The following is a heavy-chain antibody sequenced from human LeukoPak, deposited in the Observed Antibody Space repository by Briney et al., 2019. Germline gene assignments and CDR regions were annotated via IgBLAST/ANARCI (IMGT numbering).Heavy chain of an antibody. V-gene: IGHV1-69*05. CDR3: ARLPGLRLGELSFDY. CDR2: IIPIFGTA. D-gene: IGHD3-16*02. CDR1: GGTFSSYA. Sequence: ASVKVSCKASGGTFSSYAISWVRQAPGQGLEWMGGIIPIFGTANYAQKFQGRVTMTRDTSTSTVYMELSSLRSEDTAVYYCARLPGLRLGELSFDYWGQGTLVTVSS. J-gene: IGHJ4*02.